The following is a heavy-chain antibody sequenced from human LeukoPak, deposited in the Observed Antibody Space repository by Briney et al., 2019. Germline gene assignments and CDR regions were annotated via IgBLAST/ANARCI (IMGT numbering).Heavy chain of an antibody. J-gene: IGHJ5*02. CDR2: MNPNSGNT. V-gene: IGHV1-8*02. CDR3: ARGTVWAPTVTYWFDP. Sequence: ASVKVSCKASGYTFTGYYMHWVRQAPGQGLEWMGWMNPNSGNTGYAQKFQGRVTMTRNTSISTAYMELSSLRSEDTAVYYCARGTVWAPTVTYWFDPWGQGTLVTVSS. CDR1: GYTFTGYY. D-gene: IGHD4-17*01.